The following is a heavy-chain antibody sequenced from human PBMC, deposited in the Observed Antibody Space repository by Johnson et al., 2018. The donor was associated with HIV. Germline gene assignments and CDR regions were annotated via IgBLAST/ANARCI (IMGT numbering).Heavy chain of an antibody. V-gene: IGHV3-11*01. CDR1: GFTFSDYY. CDR3: AKDRSSSWYDGAFDI. D-gene: IGHD6-13*01. CDR2: ISSSGSTI. J-gene: IGHJ3*02. Sequence: QVQLVESGGGVVQPGGSLRLSCAASGFTFSDYYMSWIRQAPGKGLEWVSYISSSGSTIYYADSVKGRFTISRDNSKNTLYLQMNSLRAEDTAVYYCAKDRSSSWYDGAFDIWGQGTMVTVSS.